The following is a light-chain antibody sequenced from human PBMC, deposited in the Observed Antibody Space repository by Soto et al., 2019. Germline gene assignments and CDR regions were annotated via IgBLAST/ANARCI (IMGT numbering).Light chain of an antibody. V-gene: IGLV2-14*03. CDR3: TSFPSSSTWV. Sequence: QSALPQPASVSGSPGQSITISCTGTSSDVGGYNYVSWSQQHPGKAPKLKIYEVSNRPSGVSNRFSGSKSGYTASLTISELQAADEADYYCTSFPSSSTWVFGGGTK. CDR2: EVS. CDR1: SSDVGGYNY. J-gene: IGLJ3*02.